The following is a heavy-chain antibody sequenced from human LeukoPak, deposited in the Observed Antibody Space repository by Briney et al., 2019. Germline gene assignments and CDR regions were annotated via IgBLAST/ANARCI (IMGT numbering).Heavy chain of an antibody. Sequence: GGSLRLSCAASGFTFSDYYMSWIRQAPGKGLEWVSYISSSGSTIYYADSVKGRFTISRDNAKNSLFLQMDSLRAEDTAVYYCARHTYYDILTGYDPNVWGKGTTVTVSS. D-gene: IGHD3-9*01. J-gene: IGHJ6*04. CDR3: ARHTYYDILTGYDPNV. CDR2: ISSSGSTI. V-gene: IGHV3-11*04. CDR1: GFTFSDYY.